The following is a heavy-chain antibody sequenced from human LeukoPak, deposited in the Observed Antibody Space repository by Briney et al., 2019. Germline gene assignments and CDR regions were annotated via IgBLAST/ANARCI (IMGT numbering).Heavy chain of an antibody. J-gene: IGHJ4*02. CDR3: ASGPYCSSTSCYGWYVDY. CDR2: IYYSVSL. D-gene: IGHD2-2*01. CDR1: GGSISSYY. Sequence: PSETLSLTCTVSGGSISSYYWSWIRQPPGKGLEWVGYIYYSVSLNYHPSLKGRVTISVDTPKNQFSLKLSSVTAADTAVYYCASGPYCSSTSCYGWYVDYWGQGTLVTVSS. V-gene: IGHV4-59*01.